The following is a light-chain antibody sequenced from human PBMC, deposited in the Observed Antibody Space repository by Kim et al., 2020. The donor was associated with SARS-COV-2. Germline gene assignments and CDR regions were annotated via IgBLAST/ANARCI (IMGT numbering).Light chain of an antibody. J-gene: IGLJ2*01. CDR2: QDT. Sequence: SVSPGQTASITCSGDKLGEKYACWYQQKPGQSPVLVIYQDTKRPSGIPERFSGSNSGNTATLTISGTQAMDEADYYCQTWDSITVVFGGGTQLTDL. CDR3: QTWDSITVV. V-gene: IGLV3-1*01. CDR1: KLGEKY.